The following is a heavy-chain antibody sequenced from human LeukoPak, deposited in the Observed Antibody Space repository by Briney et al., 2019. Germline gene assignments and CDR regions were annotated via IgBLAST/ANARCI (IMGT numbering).Heavy chain of an antibody. CDR1: GFTFSSYG. CDR2: ISYDGSNK. V-gene: IGHV3-30*18. Sequence: PGRSLRLSCAASGFTFSSYGKHWVRQAPGKGLEWVAVISYDGSNKYYADSVKGRFTISRDNSKNTLYLQMNSLRAEDTAVYYCAKPGERSIVGANFDYWGQGTLVTVSS. J-gene: IGHJ4*02. D-gene: IGHD1-26*01. CDR3: AKPGERSIVGANFDY.